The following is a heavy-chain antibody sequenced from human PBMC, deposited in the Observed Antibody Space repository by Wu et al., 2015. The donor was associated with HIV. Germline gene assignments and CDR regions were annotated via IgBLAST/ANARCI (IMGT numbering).Heavy chain of an antibody. Sequence: QVQLVQSGAEVKKPGSSVKVSCKASGGTFSSYAISWVRQAPGQGLEWMGRIIPIFGTANYAQKFQGRVTITADESTSTAYMELSSLRSEDTAVYYCASANVDNYCSGGSCYLNYYGMDVVGPRGPRSPSP. J-gene: IGHJ6*02. CDR1: GGTFSSYA. CDR3: ASANVDNYCSGGSCYLNYYGMDV. CDR2: IIPIFGTA. V-gene: IGHV1-69*13. D-gene: IGHD2-15*01.